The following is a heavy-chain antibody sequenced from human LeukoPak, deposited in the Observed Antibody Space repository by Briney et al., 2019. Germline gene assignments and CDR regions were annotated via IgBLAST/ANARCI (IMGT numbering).Heavy chain of an antibody. CDR2: IYTSGST. Sequence: PSETLSLTCTASGGSISSYYWSWIRQPAGKGLEWIGRIYTSGSTNYNPSLKSRVTMSVDTSKNQFSLKLSSVTAADTAVYYCAREVTPFDYYYDSSGYSSTPEYYFDYWGQGTLVTVSS. CDR3: AREVTPFDYYYDSSGYSSTPEYYFDY. V-gene: IGHV4-4*07. J-gene: IGHJ4*02. D-gene: IGHD3-22*01. CDR1: GGSISSYY.